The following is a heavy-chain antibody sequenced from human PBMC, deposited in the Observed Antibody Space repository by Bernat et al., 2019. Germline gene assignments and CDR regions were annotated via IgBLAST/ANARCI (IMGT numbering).Heavy chain of an antibody. Sequence: QLQLQESGPGLVKPSGTLSLTCTVPGGSISSSSYYWGWIRQPPGKGLEWIGSIYYSGSTYYNLSLKSRVTISVDTSKNQFSLKLSSVTAADTAVYYCARPRGGGWSGYSGGFDYWGQGTLVTVSS. D-gene: IGHD3-3*01. CDR3: ARPRGGGWSGYSGGFDY. CDR2: IYYSGST. CDR1: GGSISSSSYY. V-gene: IGHV4-39*01. J-gene: IGHJ4*02.